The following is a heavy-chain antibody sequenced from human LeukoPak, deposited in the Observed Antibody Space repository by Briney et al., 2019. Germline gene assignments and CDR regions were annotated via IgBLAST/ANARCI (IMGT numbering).Heavy chain of an antibody. V-gene: IGHV3-23*01. CDR3: AKDGQVRGVTDY. D-gene: IGHD3-10*01. J-gene: IGHJ4*02. Sequence: GGSLRLSCAVSGFAFGSEAMSWVRQSPARGLEWVASISPGGGSTYYADSVKGRFTISRDNSKNTLYLQMNSLRAEDTAVYYCAKDGQVRGVTDYWGQGTLVTVSS. CDR1: GFAFGSEA. CDR2: ISPGGGST.